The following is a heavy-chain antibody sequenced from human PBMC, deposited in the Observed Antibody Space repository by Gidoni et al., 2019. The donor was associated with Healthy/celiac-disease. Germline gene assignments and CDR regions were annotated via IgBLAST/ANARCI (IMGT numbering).Heavy chain of an antibody. V-gene: IGHV3-30-3*01. CDR2: ISYDGSNK. CDR1: GFTFSSYA. Sequence: QVQLVESGGGVVQPGRSLRLSCAASGFTFSSYAMHWVRQAPGKGLEWVAVISYDGSNKYYADSVKGRFTISRDNSKNTLYLQMNSLRAEDTAVYYCAREGYCRCGSCPFDYWGQGTLVTVSS. D-gene: IGHD2-15*01. CDR3: AREGYCRCGSCPFDY. J-gene: IGHJ4*02.